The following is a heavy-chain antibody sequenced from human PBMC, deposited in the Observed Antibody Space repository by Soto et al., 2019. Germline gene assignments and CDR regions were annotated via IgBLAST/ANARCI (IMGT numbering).Heavy chain of an antibody. Sequence: GGSLRLSCAASGFTFSSYAMSWVRQAPGKGLEWVSAISGSGGSTYYADSVKGRFTISRDNSKNTLYMQMNSLRAEDTAVYYCAKVPPVSGASPPWGYYYYGMDVWGQGTTVTVSS. D-gene: IGHD3-10*02. V-gene: IGHV3-23*01. CDR3: AKVPPVSGASPPWGYYYYGMDV. CDR2: ISGSGGST. CDR1: GFTFSSYA. J-gene: IGHJ6*02.